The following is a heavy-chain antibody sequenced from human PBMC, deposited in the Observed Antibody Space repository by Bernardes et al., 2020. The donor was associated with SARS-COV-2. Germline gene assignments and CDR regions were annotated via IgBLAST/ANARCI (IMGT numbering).Heavy chain of an antibody. V-gene: IGHV3-9*01. CDR3: AKDSADDYIFDY. D-gene: IGHD4-4*01. CDR2: ISWNSGSI. Sequence: GGSLRLSCAASGFTFDDYAMHWVRQAPGKGLEWVSGISWNSGSIGYADSVKGRFTISRDNAKNSLYLQMNSLRAEDTALYYCAKDSADDYIFDYWGQGTLVTVSS. CDR1: GFTFDDYA. J-gene: IGHJ4*02.